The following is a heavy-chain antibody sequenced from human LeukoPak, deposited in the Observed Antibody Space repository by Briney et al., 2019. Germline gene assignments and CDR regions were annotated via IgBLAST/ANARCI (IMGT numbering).Heavy chain of an antibody. CDR3: ARVLFNSGYDY. CDR2: INPNSGET. V-gene: IGHV1-2*02. D-gene: IGHD3-9*01. Sequence: ASVKVSCKPSGHTFTGAYVHWVRQAPGQGLEWMGWINPNSGETKFAQKFQGRVTMTRDTSISTVYMDLGGLRSDDTAVYYCARVLFNSGYDYWGRGSLVTVSS. J-gene: IGHJ4*02. CDR1: GHTFTGAY.